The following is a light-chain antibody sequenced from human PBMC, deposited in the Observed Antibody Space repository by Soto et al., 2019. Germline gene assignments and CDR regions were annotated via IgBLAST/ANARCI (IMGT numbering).Light chain of an antibody. J-gene: IGLJ2*01. V-gene: IGLV2-14*01. Sequence: QSALTQPASVSGSPGQSITISCTGTSSDGGGYNYVSWYQHHPGKAPKLMIYEVSNRPSGVSSRFSGSKSGNTASLTISGLQAEDEADYHCSSFTSSSTYVVFGGGTKLTVL. CDR3: SSFTSSSTYVV. CDR1: SSDGGGYNY. CDR2: EVS.